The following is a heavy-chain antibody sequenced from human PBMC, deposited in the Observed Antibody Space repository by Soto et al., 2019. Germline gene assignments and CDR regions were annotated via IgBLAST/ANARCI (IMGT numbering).Heavy chain of an antibody. J-gene: IGHJ6*03. CDR2: IIPILGIA. Sequence: SVKVSCKASGGTFSSYTISWVRQAPGQGLEWMGRIIPILGIANYAQKFQGRVTITADKSTSTASMELSSLRSEDTAVYYCASTDCSSTSCYIGLSYYYYYMDVWGKGTTVTVSS. CDR3: ASTDCSSTSCYIGLSYYYYYMDV. D-gene: IGHD2-2*02. V-gene: IGHV1-69*02. CDR1: GGTFSSYT.